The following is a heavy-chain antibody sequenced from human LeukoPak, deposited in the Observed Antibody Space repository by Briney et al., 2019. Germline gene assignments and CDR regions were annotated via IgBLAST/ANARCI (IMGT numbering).Heavy chain of an antibody. CDR3: ARDKIVGATNLDY. D-gene: IGHD1-26*01. V-gene: IGHV3-7*01. CDR1: GFTFKTHA. Sequence: GGSLRLSCAASGFTFKTHAMSWVRQAPGKGLEWVTNINQDGSEKYYVDSVKGRFTISRDNAKNSLYLQMNSLRAEDTAVYYCARDKIVGATNLDYWGQGTLVTVSS. J-gene: IGHJ4*02. CDR2: INQDGSEK.